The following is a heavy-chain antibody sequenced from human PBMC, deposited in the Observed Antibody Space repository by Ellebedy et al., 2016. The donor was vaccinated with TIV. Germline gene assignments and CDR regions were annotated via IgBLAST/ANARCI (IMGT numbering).Heavy chain of an antibody. J-gene: IGHJ4*02. CDR2: IYHSGST. Sequence: MPSETLSLTCAVSGGSISSSNWWSWVRQPPGKGLEWIGEIYHSGSTNYNPSLKSRVTISVDKSKNQFSLKLSSVTAADTAVYYCARFPLVVVAPFDYWGQGTLVTVSS. CDR1: GGSISSSNW. V-gene: IGHV4-4*02. D-gene: IGHD2-15*01. CDR3: ARFPLVVVAPFDY.